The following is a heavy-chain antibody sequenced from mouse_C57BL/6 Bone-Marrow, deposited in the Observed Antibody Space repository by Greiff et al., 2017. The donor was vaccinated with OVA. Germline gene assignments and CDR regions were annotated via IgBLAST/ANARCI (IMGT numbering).Heavy chain of an antibody. J-gene: IGHJ4*01. V-gene: IGHV14-3*01. CDR2: IDPATGNT. Sequence: VQLKESVAELVRPGASVKLSCTASGFNIKNTYMHWVKQRPEQGLEWIGRIDPATGNTKYAPKFQGKATLTADTSSNTAYLQLSSLTSEDTAIYYCSNYYDYDGPCWVLMDYWGQGTSVTVSS. D-gene: IGHD2-4*01. CDR3: SNYYDYDGPCWVLMDY. CDR1: GFNIKNTY.